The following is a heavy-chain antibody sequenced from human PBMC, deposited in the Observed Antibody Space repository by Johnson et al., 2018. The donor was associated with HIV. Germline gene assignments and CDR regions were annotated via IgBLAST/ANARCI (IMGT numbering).Heavy chain of an antibody. CDR1: GFTFSGSA. Sequence: VQLVESGGGLVQPGGSLKLSCAASGFTFSGSAMHWVRQASGKGLEWVGRIRSKANSYATAYAASVKGRFTISSEYSKNTAYLKMNSLKTEDTAVYYCAKEGGRITMIVVEPDAFDIWGQGTMVTVSS. V-gene: IGHV3-73*02. CDR3: AKEGGRITMIVVEPDAFDI. D-gene: IGHD3-22*01. CDR2: IRSKANSYAT. J-gene: IGHJ3*02.